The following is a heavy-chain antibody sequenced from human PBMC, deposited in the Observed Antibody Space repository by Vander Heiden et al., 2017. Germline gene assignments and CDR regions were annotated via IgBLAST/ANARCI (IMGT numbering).Heavy chain of an antibody. CDR2: ISSSSSTI. CDR1: GFPFSGYS. J-gene: IGHJ4*02. V-gene: IGHV3-48*02. D-gene: IGHD6-19*01. CDR3: ARVGYSSGWYVYFDY. Sequence: EVQLVESGGGLVQPGGSLRLSCAASGFPFSGYSMNWVRQAPGKGLEWVAYISSSSSTIYYADSVKGRFTISRDNAKNSLYLQMNSLRDEDTAVYYCARVGYSSGWYVYFDYWGQGTLVTVSS.